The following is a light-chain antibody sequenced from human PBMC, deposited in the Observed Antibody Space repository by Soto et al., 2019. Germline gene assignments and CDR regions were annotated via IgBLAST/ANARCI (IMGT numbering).Light chain of an antibody. Sequence: EIVLTQSPATLSLSPGERATLSCRASQSVGSYLAWYQQKPGQAPRLLIYDASTRATGIPARFSGRGSGTDFTLTISSLEPDDFAVYYCQQRTNWPPVTFGGGTRVEIK. CDR3: QQRTNWPPVT. CDR1: QSVGSY. CDR2: DAS. J-gene: IGKJ4*01. V-gene: IGKV3-11*01.